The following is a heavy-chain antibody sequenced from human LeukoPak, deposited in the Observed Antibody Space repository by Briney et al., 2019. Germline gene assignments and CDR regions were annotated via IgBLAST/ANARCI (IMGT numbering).Heavy chain of an antibody. V-gene: IGHV4-39*07. CDR3: VTTVRYNWFDP. Sequence: ASETLSLTCTVSGGSISSSNYYWGWIRQPPGKGLEWIGSIYYGGSTYYNPSLKSRVTISVDTSKNQFSLKLSSVTAADTAVYYCVTTVRYNWFDPWGQGTLVTVSS. CDR1: GGSISSSNYY. D-gene: IGHD4-17*01. J-gene: IGHJ5*02. CDR2: IYYGGST.